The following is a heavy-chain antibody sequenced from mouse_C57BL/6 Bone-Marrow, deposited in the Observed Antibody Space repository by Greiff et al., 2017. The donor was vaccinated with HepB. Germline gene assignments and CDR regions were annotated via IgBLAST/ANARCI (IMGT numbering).Heavy chain of an antibody. V-gene: IGHV1-7*01. J-gene: IGHJ4*01. CDR3: ARGDYAMDY. Sequence: VQLQQSGAELAKPGASVKLSCKASGYTFTSYWMHWVKQRPGQGLEWIGYINPSSGYTKYNQKFKDKATLTVDKSSSTAYMQLSSLTSEDSAVYYCARGDYAMDYWGQGTSVTVSS. CDR1: GYTFTSYW. CDR2: INPSSGYT.